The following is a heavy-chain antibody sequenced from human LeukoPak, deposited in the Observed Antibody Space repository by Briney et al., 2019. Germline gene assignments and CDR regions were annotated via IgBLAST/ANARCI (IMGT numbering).Heavy chain of an antibody. Sequence: GGSLRLSCAASGFTFSSYAMHWVRQAPGKGLEWVAVISYDGSNKYYADSVKGRFTISRDNSKNTLYLQMNSLRAEDTAVYYCARDAVVVVAATPDYWGQGTLVTVSS. J-gene: IGHJ4*02. CDR3: ARDAVVVVAATPDY. CDR1: GFTFSSYA. CDR2: ISYDGSNK. V-gene: IGHV3-30-3*01. D-gene: IGHD2-15*01.